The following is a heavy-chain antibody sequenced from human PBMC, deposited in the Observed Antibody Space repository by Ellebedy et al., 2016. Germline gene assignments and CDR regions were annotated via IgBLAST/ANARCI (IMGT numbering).Heavy chain of an antibody. D-gene: IGHD1-14*01. CDR2: ISGSGDNT. Sequence: GGSLRLXXAASGFTFSRYAMDWVRQAPGKGLESIASISGSGDNTYYTDSVKGRFTVSRDNSKNTLYLQMNSLRVEDTAVYYCARIMEPDILSYYYGLDVWGQGTTVTVSS. V-gene: IGHV3-23*01. CDR1: GFTFSRYA. CDR3: ARIMEPDILSYYYGLDV. J-gene: IGHJ6*02.